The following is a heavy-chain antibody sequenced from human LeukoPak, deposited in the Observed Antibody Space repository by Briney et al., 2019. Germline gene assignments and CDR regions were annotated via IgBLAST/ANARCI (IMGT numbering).Heavy chain of an antibody. J-gene: IGHJ6*03. Sequence: GGSLRLSCAASGFTFSGSAMHWVRQASGKGLEWVGRIRSKANSYATAYAASVKGRFTISRDDSKNTAYLQMNSLKTEDTAVYYCTRSFVGYSYGYSYYYMDVWGKGTTVTVSS. V-gene: IGHV3-73*01. CDR3: TRSFVGYSYGYSYYYMDV. CDR1: GFTFSGSA. CDR2: IRSKANSYAT. D-gene: IGHD5-18*01.